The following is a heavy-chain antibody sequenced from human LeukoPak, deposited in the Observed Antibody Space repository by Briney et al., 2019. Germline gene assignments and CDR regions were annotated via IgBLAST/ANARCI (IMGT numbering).Heavy chain of an antibody. CDR1: GFTFSDFH. CDR2: ISSSGSSI. V-gene: IGHV3-11*01. CDR3: ARGDSSGYYFDY. J-gene: IGHJ4*02. Sequence: GGSLRLSCAASGFTFSDFHMSWIRQAPGKGLEWVSYISSSGSSIYYADSVKGRFTISRDNGKNSLYLQMNSLRAEDTAVYYCARGDSSGYYFDYWGQGTLVTVSS. D-gene: IGHD3-22*01.